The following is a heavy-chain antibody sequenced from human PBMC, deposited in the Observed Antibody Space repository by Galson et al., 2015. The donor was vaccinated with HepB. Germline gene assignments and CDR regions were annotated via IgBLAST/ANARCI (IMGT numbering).Heavy chain of an antibody. CDR1: GFTFTSYG. CDR2: ISSDGRNK. V-gene: IGHV3-30*03. D-gene: IGHD1-1*01. CDR3: ARDHRVQLPSGNWFDP. Sequence: SLRLSCAASGFTFTSYGMHWVRQAPGKGLEWVAVISSDGRNKFYADSVKGRFTISRDNSKNTLYLQMNSLTPEDTAVYYCARDHRVQLPSGNWFDPWGQGTLVTVSS. J-gene: IGHJ5*02.